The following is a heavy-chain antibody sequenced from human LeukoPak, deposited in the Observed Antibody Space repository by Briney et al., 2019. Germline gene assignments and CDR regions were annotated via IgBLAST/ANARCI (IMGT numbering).Heavy chain of an antibody. J-gene: IGHJ1*01. Sequence: GGSLRLSCAASGFTFSSYGMHWVRQAPGKGLEWVALIWYDGSKRYYADSVKGRFTISRDNSKNTLYLQMNSLRPEDTAMYYCAKAFLGPGWYGYVRGGDFQHWGQGTLVTVSS. CDR2: IWYDGSKR. D-gene: IGHD6-19*01. CDR3: AKAFLGPGWYGYVRGGDFQH. V-gene: IGHV3-30*02. CDR1: GFTFSSYG.